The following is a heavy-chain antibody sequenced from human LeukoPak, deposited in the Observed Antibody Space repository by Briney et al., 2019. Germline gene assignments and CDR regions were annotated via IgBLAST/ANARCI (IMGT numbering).Heavy chain of an antibody. CDR3: ARNGRGIAAADWFDP. J-gene: IGHJ5*02. CDR1: GFTVSGNY. Sequence: PGGSLRLSCAPPGFTVSGNYMSWVRQAPGKGLEWVSVIYSGGSTYYADSVKGRFTISRDNSKNTLYLQMNSLRAEDTAVYYCARNGRGIAAADWFDPWGQGTLVTVSS. CDR2: IYSGGST. D-gene: IGHD6-13*01. V-gene: IGHV3-53*01.